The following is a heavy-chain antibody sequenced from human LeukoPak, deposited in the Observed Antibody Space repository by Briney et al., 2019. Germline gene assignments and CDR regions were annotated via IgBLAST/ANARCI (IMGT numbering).Heavy chain of an antibody. CDR1: GYSFTSYC. V-gene: IGHV5-51*01. D-gene: IGHD1-26*01. J-gene: IGHJ3*01. CDR2: IYPGDSGP. Sequence: GESLKISCKVSGYSFTSYCIGWVRQMPGKGLEWMGIIYPGDSGPTYSPSFQGQVTVSVDKSINTAYLQWSSLQASDTAMYYCGMSGDRVPLQDDVFDVWGQGTMVTVST. CDR3: GMSGDRVPLQDDVFDV.